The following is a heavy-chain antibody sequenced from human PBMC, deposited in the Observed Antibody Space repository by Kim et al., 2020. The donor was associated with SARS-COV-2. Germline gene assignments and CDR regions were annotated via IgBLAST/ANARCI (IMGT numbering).Heavy chain of an antibody. CDR3: ARRGWCSGGSCYSF. Sequence: SETLSLTCTVSGGSISSSSYYWGWIRQPPGKGLEWIGSIYYSGSTYYNPSLKSRVTISVDTSKNQFSLKLSSVTAADTAVYYCARRGWCSGGSCYSFWG. D-gene: IGHD2-15*01. J-gene: IGHJ3*01. CDR2: IYYSGST. CDR1: GGSISSSSYY. V-gene: IGHV4-39*01.